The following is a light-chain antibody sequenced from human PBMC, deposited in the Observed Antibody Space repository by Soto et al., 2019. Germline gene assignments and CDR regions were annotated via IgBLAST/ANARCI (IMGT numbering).Light chain of an antibody. J-gene: IGKJ1*01. CDR3: QQSDSTPHT. Sequence: DIQMTQSPASLSAPVGDRVTITCRASQSISSYLNWYQQKPGKAPNLLIYAASSLQSGVPSRFSGSGSGTDFTFSISSLQPEDFATYYCQQSDSTPHTFGQGTKVDIK. CDR2: AAS. V-gene: IGKV1-39*01. CDR1: QSISSY.